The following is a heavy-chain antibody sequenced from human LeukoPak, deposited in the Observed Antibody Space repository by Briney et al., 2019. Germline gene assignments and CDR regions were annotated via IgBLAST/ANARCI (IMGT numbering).Heavy chain of an antibody. CDR2: IKQDGSEK. V-gene: IGHV3-7*01. CDR1: GFTFSSYW. Sequence: GGSLRLSCAASGFTFSSYWMSWVRQAPGKGLEWMANIKQDGSEKYYVDSVKGRFTISRDNAKNSLYLQMNSLRAEDTAVYYCARALITIFGVVIFDYWGQGTLVTVSS. D-gene: IGHD3-3*01. J-gene: IGHJ4*02. CDR3: ARALITIFGVVIFDY.